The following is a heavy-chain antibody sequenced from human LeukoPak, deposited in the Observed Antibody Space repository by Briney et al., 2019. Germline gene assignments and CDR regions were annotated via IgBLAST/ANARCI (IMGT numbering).Heavy chain of an antibody. J-gene: IGHJ4*02. CDR1: GYTFTGYY. CDR3: ARYSGYDEPFEY. Sequence: SVQVSCKASGYTFTGYYMHWVRQAPGQGLEWMGWINPNSGGTSYAQKFQGRVTMTRDTSVTTAYMELSRLRSDDTAVYYCARYSGYDEPFEYWGQGTLVTVSS. D-gene: IGHD5-12*01. V-gene: IGHV1-2*02. CDR2: INPNSGGT.